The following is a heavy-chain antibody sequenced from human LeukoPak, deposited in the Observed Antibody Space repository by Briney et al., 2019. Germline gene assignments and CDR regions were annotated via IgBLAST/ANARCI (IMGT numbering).Heavy chain of an antibody. CDR3: TKTSMVREYYFDN. CDR1: GGSISSGDNY. J-gene: IGHJ4*02. V-gene: IGHV4-39*07. CDR2: IYYSGNS. D-gene: IGHD3-10*01. Sequence: SETLSLTCSVSGGSISSGDNYWAWIRQPPGKGLEWIGTIYYSGNSYYTPSLKSRVTISVDTSKNHFSLKLSSVTAADTAFYYCTKTSMVREYYFDNWGQGTLVTVSS.